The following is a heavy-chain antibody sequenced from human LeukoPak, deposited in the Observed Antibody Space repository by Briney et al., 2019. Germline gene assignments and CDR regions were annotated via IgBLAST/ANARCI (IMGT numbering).Heavy chain of an antibody. J-gene: IGHJ4*02. V-gene: IGHV4-34*01. CDR3: ARESRPTYYDFWSGYYI. CDR2: INHSGST. D-gene: IGHD3-3*01. CDR1: GGSFSGYY. Sequence: KPSETLSLTCAVYGGSFSGYYWSWIRQPPGKGLEWIGEINHSGSTNYNPSLKSRVTISVDTSKDQFSLKLSSVTAADTAVYYCARESRPTYYDFWSGYYIWGQGTLVTVSS.